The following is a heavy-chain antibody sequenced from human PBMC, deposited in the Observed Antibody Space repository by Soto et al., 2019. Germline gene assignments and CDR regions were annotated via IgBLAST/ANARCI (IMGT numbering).Heavy chain of an antibody. CDR1: GDSISSSAYY. J-gene: IGHJ4*02. D-gene: IGHD6-19*01. Sequence: QLQLQESGPGLVKPSETLSLTCTVSGDSISSSAYYWGWIRQPPGKGLEWIGNIHYSGSTFYNPSLKSRVTISVDTSMIQFSLNLDSVTAADTAVYYCARGHSGWRLFDYWGQGTLVTVSS. CDR2: IHYSGST. V-gene: IGHV4-39*01. CDR3: ARGHSGWRLFDY.